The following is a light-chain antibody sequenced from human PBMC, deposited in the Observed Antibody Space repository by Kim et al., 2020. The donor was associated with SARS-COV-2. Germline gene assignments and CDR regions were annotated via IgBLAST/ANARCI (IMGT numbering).Light chain of an antibody. V-gene: IGLV2-23*02. CDR2: EVS. CDR3: CSYAGSSTSYV. J-gene: IGLJ1*01. Sequence: LPASVSGSPGQSITISCTGTSSDVGSYNLVSWYQQHPGKAPKLMIYEVSKRPSGVSNRFSGSKSGNTASLTISGLQAEDEADYYCCSYAGSSTSYV. CDR1: SSDVGSYNL.